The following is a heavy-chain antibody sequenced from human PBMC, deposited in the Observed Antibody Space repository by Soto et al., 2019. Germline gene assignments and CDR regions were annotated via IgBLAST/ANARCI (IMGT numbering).Heavy chain of an antibody. CDR3: ASEVVRWFDP. CDR1: GYTFTSYG. CDR2: ISPYSGNT. V-gene: IGHV1-18*04. D-gene: IGHD2-15*01. Sequence: ASVKVSCKASGYTFTSYGISWVRQAPGQGLEWLGWISPYSGNTNYAQKLQGRVTMTTDTSTSTAYMELTSLRSDDTAVYYCASEVVRWFDPWGQGTPVTVSS. J-gene: IGHJ5*01.